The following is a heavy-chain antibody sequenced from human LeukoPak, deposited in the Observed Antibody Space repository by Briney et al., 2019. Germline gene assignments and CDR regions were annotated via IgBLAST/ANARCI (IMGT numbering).Heavy chain of an antibody. Sequence: GGSLRLSCAASGFTFSSYSMNWVRQAPGKGLEWVSSISSSSSYIYYADSVKGRFTISRDNAKNSLYLQMNSLRAEDTAVYYCAGDLIDQNWFDPWGQGTLVTVSS. D-gene: IGHD2-8*01. CDR2: ISSSSSYI. CDR1: GFTFSSYS. J-gene: IGHJ5*02. CDR3: AGDLIDQNWFDP. V-gene: IGHV3-21*01.